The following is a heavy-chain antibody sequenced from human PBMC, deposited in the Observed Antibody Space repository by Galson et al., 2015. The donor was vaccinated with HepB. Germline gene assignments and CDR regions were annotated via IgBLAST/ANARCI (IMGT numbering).Heavy chain of an antibody. CDR1: GFTFSSYG. CDR3: AKDRSRHYYDSSGSGDY. D-gene: IGHD3-22*01. V-gene: IGHV3-30*02. CDR2: IRYDGSNK. J-gene: IGHJ4*02. Sequence: SLRLSCAASGFTFSSYGMHWVRQAPGKGLEWVAFIRYDGSNKYYADSVKGRFTISRDNSKNTLYLQMNSLRAEDTAVYYCAKDRSRHYYDSSGSGDYWGQGTLVTVSS.